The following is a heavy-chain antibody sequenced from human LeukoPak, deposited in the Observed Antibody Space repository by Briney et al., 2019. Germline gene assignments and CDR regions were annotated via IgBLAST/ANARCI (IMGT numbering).Heavy chain of an antibody. J-gene: IGHJ6*02. CDR3: ARAMRNTVDV. D-gene: IGHD2-8*02. Sequence: PSETLSLTCTVSGASITNYYWTWPRQPAGKRLEWIGLIYTSGSANYNPSLKSRVTMSVDTSKNQFSLRLSSVTAADTAVYYCARAMRNTVDVWGQGTTVIVSS. CDR2: IYTSGSA. V-gene: IGHV4-4*07. CDR1: GASITNYY.